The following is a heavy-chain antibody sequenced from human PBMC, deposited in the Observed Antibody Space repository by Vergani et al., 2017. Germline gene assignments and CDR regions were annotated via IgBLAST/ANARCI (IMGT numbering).Heavy chain of an antibody. V-gene: IGHV3-23*01. CDR1: GFTLSTYA. J-gene: IGHJ4*02. CDR2: LTGGGVST. Sequence: EVQLLESGGSLKPPGGSVRLLCAASGFTLSTYAMHWVRQAPEKGRECVSALTGGGVSTYYADSFKGRFIISRDNSRYTLYLQMNSLRPEDTATYYCVKDAVSYENFFDSWGQATLVTVSS. D-gene: IGHD1-26*01. CDR3: VKDAVSYENFFDS.